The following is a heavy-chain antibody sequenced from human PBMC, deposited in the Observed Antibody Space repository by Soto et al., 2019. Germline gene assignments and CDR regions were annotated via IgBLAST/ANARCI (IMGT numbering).Heavy chain of an antibody. CDR1: GGPIRNSGYY. V-gene: IGHV4-31*03. CDR2: ISYSGST. Sequence: QVQLQESGPGLVKPSQTLSLTCTVSGGPIRNSGYYWSWIRQLPGKGLEWIGFISYSGSTDYAPSLKSRVTMSVDTSKNQFSLNLSSVTAADTAVYYCGRDAVTKRDFYYYGMDVWGRGTTVTVSS. D-gene: IGHD4-4*01. CDR3: GRDAVTKRDFYYYGMDV. J-gene: IGHJ6*02.